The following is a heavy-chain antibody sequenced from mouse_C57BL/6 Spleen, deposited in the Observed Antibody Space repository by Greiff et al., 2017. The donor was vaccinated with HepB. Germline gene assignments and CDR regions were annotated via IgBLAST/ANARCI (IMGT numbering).Heavy chain of an antibody. V-gene: IGHV1S81*02. D-gene: IGHD1-1*01. CDR3: ARIKTIVAIYLDC. CDR2: TNPTNGRT. J-gene: IGHJ2*01. CDR1: GYTFTSYW. Sequence: QVQLQQPGAELVKAGASVKLSCKASGYTFTSYWMHWVKQRLGQGLEWFAETNPTNGRTYYNEKFKSKATLTVDKSSSTAYMLLSGPTFEDSAVYYCARIKTIVAIYLDCWGQVTALTVSS.